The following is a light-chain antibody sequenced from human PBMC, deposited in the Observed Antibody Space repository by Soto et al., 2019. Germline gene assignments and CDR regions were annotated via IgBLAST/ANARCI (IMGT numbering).Light chain of an antibody. Sequence: DIQMTQSPSSLSASVGDRVTITCRASQSIANYLNWYQQKPGTAPKLLIFAASSLQSGVPSRLSGSGSGTDFTLTISSLQPEDFATYYCQQTYSHPLTFGGGTKVEIK. J-gene: IGKJ4*01. CDR2: AAS. CDR3: QQTYSHPLT. V-gene: IGKV1-39*01. CDR1: QSIANY.